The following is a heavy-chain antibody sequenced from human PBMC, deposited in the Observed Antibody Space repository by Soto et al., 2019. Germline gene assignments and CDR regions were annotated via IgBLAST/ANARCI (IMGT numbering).Heavy chain of an antibody. J-gene: IGHJ6*02. Sequence: SETLSLTCAVYGGSFSGYYWSWIRQPPGKGLEWIGEINHSGSTNYNPSLKSRVTISVDTSKNQFSLKLSSVTAADTAVYYCASTWYCDFWSGYYLDVWGQGTTVTVSS. D-gene: IGHD3-3*01. CDR3: ASTWYCDFWSGYYLDV. CDR2: INHSGST. CDR1: GGSFSGYY. V-gene: IGHV4-34*01.